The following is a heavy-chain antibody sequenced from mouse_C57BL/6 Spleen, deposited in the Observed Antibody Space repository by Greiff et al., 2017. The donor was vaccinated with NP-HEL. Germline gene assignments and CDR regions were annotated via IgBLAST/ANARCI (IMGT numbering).Heavy chain of an antibody. J-gene: IGHJ4*01. CDR1: GYAFSSSW. V-gene: IGHV1-82*01. CDR2: IYPGDGDT. D-gene: IGHD2-1*01. CDR3: ARDYGNYWAMDC. Sequence: QVQLQQSGPELVKPGASVKISCKASGYAFSSSWMNWVKQRPGKGLEWIGRIYPGDGDTNYNGKFKGKATLTADKSSSTAYMQLSSLTSEDSAVYFCARDYGNYWAMDCWGQGTSVTVSS.